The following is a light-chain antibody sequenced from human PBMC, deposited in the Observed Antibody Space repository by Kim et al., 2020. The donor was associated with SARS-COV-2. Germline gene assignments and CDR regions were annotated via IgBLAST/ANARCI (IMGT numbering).Light chain of an antibody. CDR1: GSNIGAGYD. Sequence: QRVTIACTGGGSNIGAGYDVHWYQQLPGTAPKLLIYANTNRPSGVPDRFSGSRSATSASLAVTGLQAEDEADYYCQSYDNSLSAWVFGGGTKLTVL. CDR2: ANT. J-gene: IGLJ3*02. CDR3: QSYDNSLSAWV. V-gene: IGLV1-40*01.